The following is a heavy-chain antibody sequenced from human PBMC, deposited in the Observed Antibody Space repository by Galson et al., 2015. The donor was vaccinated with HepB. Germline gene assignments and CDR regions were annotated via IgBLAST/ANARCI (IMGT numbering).Heavy chain of an antibody. CDR1: GYTFTSYG. Sequence: SVKVSCKASGYTFTSYGISWVRQAPGQGLEWMGWISAYNGNTNYAQKLQGRVTMTTDTSTSTAYMELRSLRSDDTAVYYCARPGPYDYVWGGYFDYWGQGTLVTVSS. D-gene: IGHD3-16*01. CDR3: ARPGPYDYVWGGYFDY. V-gene: IGHV1-18*04. CDR2: ISAYNGNT. J-gene: IGHJ4*02.